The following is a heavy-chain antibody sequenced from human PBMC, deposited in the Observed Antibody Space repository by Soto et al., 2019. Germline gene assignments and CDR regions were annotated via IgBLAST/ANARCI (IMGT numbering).Heavy chain of an antibody. Sequence: QVQLVQSGAEVKKPGASVKVSCKASGYTFTSYAMHWVRQAPGQRLEWMGWINAGNGNTKYSQKFQGRVTITRDTSARTAYMELSSLRSEDTAVYYCSRDHRYSSSWYHNYYYYGMDVWGQGPTVTVSS. J-gene: IGHJ6*02. CDR1: GYTFTSYA. CDR3: SRDHRYSSSWYHNYYYYGMDV. D-gene: IGHD6-13*01. CDR2: INAGNGNT. V-gene: IGHV1-3*01.